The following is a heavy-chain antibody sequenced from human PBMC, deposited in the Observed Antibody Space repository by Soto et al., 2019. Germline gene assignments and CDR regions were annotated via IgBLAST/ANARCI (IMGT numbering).Heavy chain of an antibody. Sequence: VGSLRLSCGTSVFSFSSYVLHCVRHAPGKWLEWVAVLSYYERDKYYADSVKGRFTISRDNSKNTLYLQMNSLRAEDAAVYYCAREGSEDVYNERGAMEYWGQGTQVNVSS. V-gene: IGHV3-30*03. D-gene: IGHD5-18*01. CDR1: VFSFSSYV. CDR2: LSYYERDK. J-gene: IGHJ4*02. CDR3: AREGSEDVYNERGAMEY.